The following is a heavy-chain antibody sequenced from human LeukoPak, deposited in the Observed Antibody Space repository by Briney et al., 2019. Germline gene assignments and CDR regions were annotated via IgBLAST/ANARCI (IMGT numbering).Heavy chain of an antibody. Sequence: GGSLRLSCAASGFTFSSYGMHWVRQAPGKGLEWVAFIRYDGSNKYYADSVKGRFTISRDNAKNSLYLQMNSLRAEDTAVYYCARDRSEWFGEPRAIWFDPWGQGTLVTVSS. V-gene: IGHV3-30*02. D-gene: IGHD3-10*01. CDR1: GFTFSSYG. J-gene: IGHJ5*02. CDR2: IRYDGSNK. CDR3: ARDRSEWFGEPRAIWFDP.